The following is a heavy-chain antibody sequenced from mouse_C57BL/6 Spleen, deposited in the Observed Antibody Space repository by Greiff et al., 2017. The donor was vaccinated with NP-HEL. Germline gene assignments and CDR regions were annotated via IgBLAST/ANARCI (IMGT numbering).Heavy chain of an antibody. J-gene: IGHJ1*03. CDR1: GFSLTSYG. CDR2: IWSGGST. CDR3: ARSGLLDWYFDV. Sequence: VKLVESGPGLVQPSQCLSITCTVSGFSLTSYGVHWVRQSPGKGLEWLGVIWSGGSTDYNAAFISRLSISKDNSKSQVFFKMNSLQADDTAIYYCARSGLLDWYFDVWGTGTTVTVSS. D-gene: IGHD2-3*01. V-gene: IGHV2-2*01.